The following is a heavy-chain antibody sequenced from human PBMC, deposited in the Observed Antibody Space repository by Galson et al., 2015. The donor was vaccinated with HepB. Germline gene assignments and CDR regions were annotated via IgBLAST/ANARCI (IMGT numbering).Heavy chain of an antibody. CDR1: GFRFSDCA. Sequence: SLRLSCAASGFRFSDCAMHWVRQAPGKGLHWVAIISHDGNTKYYADSVKGRFTISRDNSKNTLYLEMNSLRADDTAVYYCVGPGGQTGGPGLDHWGQGILVTVSS. D-gene: IGHD7-27*01. CDR2: ISHDGNTK. CDR3: VGPGGQTGGPGLDH. J-gene: IGHJ5*02. V-gene: IGHV3-30*03.